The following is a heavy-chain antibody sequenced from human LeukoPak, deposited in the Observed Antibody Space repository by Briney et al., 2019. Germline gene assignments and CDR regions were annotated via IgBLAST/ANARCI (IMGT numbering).Heavy chain of an antibody. CDR3: TTRGTTVNTNFDY. V-gene: IGHV3-15*01. Sequence: GGSLRLSCAVSGFTFSNAWMSWVRQAPGKGLELVGRIKSKTDGGTTDYAAPVKGRFTISRDDSKNTLYLQMNSLKIEDTAVYYCTTRGTTVNTNFDYWGQGTLVTVSS. D-gene: IGHD4-17*01. CDR1: GFTFSNAW. CDR2: IKSKTDGGTT. J-gene: IGHJ4*02.